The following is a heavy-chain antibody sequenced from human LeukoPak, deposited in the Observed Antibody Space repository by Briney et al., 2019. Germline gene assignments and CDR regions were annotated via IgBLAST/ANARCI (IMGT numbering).Heavy chain of an antibody. J-gene: IGHJ6*02. V-gene: IGHV3-30-3*01. CDR3: ARDFLLWFGESPYGMDV. Sequence: PGGFLRLSCAASGFTFSSYAMHWVRQAPGKGLEWVAVISYDGSNKYYADSVKGRFTISRDNSKNTLYLQMNSLRAEDTAVYYCARDFLLWFGESPYGMDVWGQGTTVTVSS. D-gene: IGHD3-10*01. CDR1: GFTFSSYA. CDR2: ISYDGSNK.